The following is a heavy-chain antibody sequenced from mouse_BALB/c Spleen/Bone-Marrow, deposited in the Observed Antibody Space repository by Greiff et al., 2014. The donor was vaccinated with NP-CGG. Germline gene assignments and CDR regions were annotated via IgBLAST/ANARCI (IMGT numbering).Heavy chain of an antibody. V-gene: IGHV14-3*02. CDR1: GFNIKDTY. D-gene: IGHD2-4*01. Sequence: VQLQQPGAELVKPGASVKLSCTASGFNIKDTYMRWVKQRPEQGLEWIGRIDPANGNTKYDPKFQGKATITADTSSNTAYLQLSSLTSEDTAVYYCARMITAYWGQGTLVTVSA. J-gene: IGHJ3*01. CDR2: IDPANGNT. CDR3: ARMITAY.